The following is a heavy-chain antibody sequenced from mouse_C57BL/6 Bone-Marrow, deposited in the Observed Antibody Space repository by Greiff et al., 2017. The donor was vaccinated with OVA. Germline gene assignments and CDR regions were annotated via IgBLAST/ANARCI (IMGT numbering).Heavy chain of an antibody. D-gene: IGHD1-1*01. CDR2: ISNLAYSI. CDR3: ARRGYGSSPYAMDY. V-gene: IGHV5-15*04. Sequence: EVMLVESGGGLVQPGGSLKLSCAASGFTFSDYGMAWVRQAPRKGPEWVAFISNLAYSIYYADTVTGRFTISRENAKNTLYLEMSSLRSEDTAMYYCARRGYGSSPYAMDYWGQGTSVTVSS. CDR1: GFTFSDYG. J-gene: IGHJ4*01.